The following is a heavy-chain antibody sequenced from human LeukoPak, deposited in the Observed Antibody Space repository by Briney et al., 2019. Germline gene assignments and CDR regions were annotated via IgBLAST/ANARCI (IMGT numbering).Heavy chain of an antibody. Sequence: GGSLRLSCAASGFTFSDYYMSWIRQAPGKGLEWVSYIGGSGTDIYSADSVKGRFTISRDNANNSLYLQMNSLRPEDAGVYYCARDWNLGYWGQGTLVTVSS. CDR2: IGGSGTDI. V-gene: IGHV3-11*04. D-gene: IGHD1-1*01. CDR3: ARDWNLGY. J-gene: IGHJ4*02. CDR1: GFTFSDYY.